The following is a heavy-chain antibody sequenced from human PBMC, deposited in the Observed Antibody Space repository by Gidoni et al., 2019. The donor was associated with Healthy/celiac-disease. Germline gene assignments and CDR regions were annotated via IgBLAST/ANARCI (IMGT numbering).Heavy chain of an antibody. CDR3: ARLTGPYDSSGYYTDAFDI. CDR1: GGSIRSSSYY. Sequence: QLQLQESGPGLVKPSETLSLTCTVPGGSIRSSSYYWGWIRQPPGKGLAWIGSIYYRGSTYYNPSLKSRVTISVDTSKNQFSLKLSSVTAADTAVYYCARLTGPYDSSGYYTDAFDIWGQGTMVTVSS. D-gene: IGHD3-22*01. CDR2: IYYRGST. J-gene: IGHJ3*02. V-gene: IGHV4-39*01.